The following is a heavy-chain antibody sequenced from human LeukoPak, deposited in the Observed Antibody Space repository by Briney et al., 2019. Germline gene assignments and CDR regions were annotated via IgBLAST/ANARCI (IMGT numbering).Heavy chain of an antibody. Sequence: PSETLSLTCAVYGGSFSGYYWSWIRQPPRKGLEWIGEINHSGSTNYNPSLKSRVTISVDTSKNQFSLKLSSVTAADTAVYYCATGYCSGGSCYLPFDYWGQGTLVTVSS. CDR1: GGSFSGYY. V-gene: IGHV4-34*01. CDR3: ATGYCSGGSCYLPFDY. J-gene: IGHJ4*02. D-gene: IGHD2-15*01. CDR2: INHSGST.